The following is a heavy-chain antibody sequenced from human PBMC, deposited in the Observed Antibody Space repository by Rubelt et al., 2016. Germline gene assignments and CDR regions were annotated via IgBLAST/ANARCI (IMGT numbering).Heavy chain of an antibody. CDR3: ARAGSAAFD. CDR1: GYTFTKYY. D-gene: IGHD2-15*01. J-gene: IGHJ3*01. CDR2: INPSDGVT. V-gene: IGHV1-46*01. Sequence: QVQLVQSGAEVKKPGASVKVSCKPSGYTFTKYYMHWMRQAPGQGLEWMGEINPSDGVTNYATKFQGRVTMTRDTSTSTAYMELGGLTSDDTAVYYCARAGSAAFDWGPGTMVTVS.